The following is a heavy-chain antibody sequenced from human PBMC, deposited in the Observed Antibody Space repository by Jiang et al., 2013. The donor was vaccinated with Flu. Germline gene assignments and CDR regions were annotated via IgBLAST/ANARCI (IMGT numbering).Heavy chain of an antibody. V-gene: IGHV7-4-1*02. J-gene: IGHJ5*02. CDR3: ARGGSIAAAHRWFDP. Sequence: KASGYTFTSYAMNWVRQAPGQGLEWMGWINTNTGNPTYAQGFTGRFVFSLDTSVSTAYLQISSLKAEDTAVYYCARGGSIAAAHRWFDPWGQGTLVTVSS. CDR1: GYTFTSYA. D-gene: IGHD6-13*01. CDR2: INTNTGNP.